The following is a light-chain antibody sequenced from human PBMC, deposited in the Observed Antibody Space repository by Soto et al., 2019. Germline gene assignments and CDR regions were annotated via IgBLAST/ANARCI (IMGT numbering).Light chain of an antibody. CDR3: QKYNSAPLT. CDR1: QGIGGY. J-gene: IGKJ4*02. V-gene: IGKV1-27*01. Sequence: DIQMTQSPSSVSASLGDRVTITCRASQGIGGYLAWFQQKPGNVPKLLIYAASTLQSGVPSRFSGSGSGTDFTLTISSLQPDDVATYYCQKYNSAPLTFGGGTKVEIK. CDR2: AAS.